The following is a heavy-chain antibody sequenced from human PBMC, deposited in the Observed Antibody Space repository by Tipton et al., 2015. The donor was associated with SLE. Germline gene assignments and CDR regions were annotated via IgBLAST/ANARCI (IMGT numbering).Heavy chain of an antibody. V-gene: IGHV4-39*07. CDR3: ARVIAAAGTDY. CDR1: GGSISSHY. Sequence: LRLSCTVSGGSISSHYWGWIRQPPGKGLEWIGSIYYSGSTYYNPSLKSRVTISVDTSKNQFSLKLSSVTAADTAVYYCARVIAAAGTDYWGQGTLVTVSS. CDR2: IYYSGST. J-gene: IGHJ4*02. D-gene: IGHD6-13*01.